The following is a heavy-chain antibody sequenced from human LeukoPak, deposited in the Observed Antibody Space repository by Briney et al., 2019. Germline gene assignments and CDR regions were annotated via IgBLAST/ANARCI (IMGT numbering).Heavy chain of an antibody. CDR1: GYSISSGYY. D-gene: IGHD4-17*01. CDR2: IFHTGSS. Sequence: PSETLSLTCTVSGYSISSGYYWGWIRQPPGKGLEWIANIFHTGSSYYHPSLESRLSISVDKSKNQLSLNLNSVTAADTAVYYCARAGTNLGDYDYWGQGTLVTVSS. J-gene: IGHJ4*02. CDR3: ARAGTNLGDYDY. V-gene: IGHV4-38-2*02.